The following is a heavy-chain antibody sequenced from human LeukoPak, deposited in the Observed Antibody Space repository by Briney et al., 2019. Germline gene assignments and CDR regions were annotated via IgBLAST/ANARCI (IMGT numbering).Heavy chain of an antibody. CDR1: GGSLSSYY. CDR2: IYYSGST. D-gene: IGHD1-26*01. V-gene: IGHV4-59*01. Sequence: SETLSLTCTVSGGSLSSYYWSWLRQPPGKGLEWIGYIYYSGSTNYNPSLKSRVTISVDTSKNQFSLKLSSVTAADTAVYYCARVYPQLVFDYWGQGTLVTVSS. J-gene: IGHJ4*02. CDR3: ARVYPQLVFDY.